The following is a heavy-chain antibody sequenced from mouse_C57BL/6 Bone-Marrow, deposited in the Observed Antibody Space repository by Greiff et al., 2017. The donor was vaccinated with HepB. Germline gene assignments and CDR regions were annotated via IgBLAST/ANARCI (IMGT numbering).Heavy chain of an antibody. CDR3: FYSNYGWFYAMDY. CDR2: IYPVSGET. J-gene: IGHJ4*01. CDR1: GYTFTDHI. V-gene: IGHV1-11*01. D-gene: IGHD2-5*01. Sequence: QVQLKQSGAELASPGASATLSCKASGYTFTDHIMNWVKKRPGQGLEWIGRIYPVSGETNYNQKFMGKATFSVDRSSSTVYMVLNSLTSEDPAVYYCFYSNYGWFYAMDYWGQGTSVTVSS.